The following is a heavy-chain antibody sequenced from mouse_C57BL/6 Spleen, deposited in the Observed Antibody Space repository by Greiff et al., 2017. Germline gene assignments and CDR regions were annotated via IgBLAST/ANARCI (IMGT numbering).Heavy chain of an antibody. CDR2: INPSAGGT. CDR1: GYSFTGYY. CDR3: ARYGYSEAMDY. V-gene: IGHV1-42*01. J-gene: IGHJ4*01. Sequence: VQLQQSGPELVKPGASVKISCKASGYSFTGYYMTWVKQSPEKSLEWIGEINPSAGGTTYNQKFKAKATLTVDKSSSTAYMQLKSLTSEDSAVYYCARYGYSEAMDYWGQGTSVTVSS. D-gene: IGHD1-1*02.